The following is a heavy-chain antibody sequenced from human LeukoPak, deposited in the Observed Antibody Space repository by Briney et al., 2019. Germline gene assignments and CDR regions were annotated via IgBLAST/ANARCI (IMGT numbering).Heavy chain of an antibody. J-gene: IGHJ4*02. CDR3: AKDSLGYCSSTSCSYFDY. V-gene: IGHV3-30*02. CDR1: GFTFSSYG. Sequence: PGGSLRLSCAASGFTFSSYGMRWVRQAPGKGLEWVAFIRYDGSNKYYADSVKGRFTISRDNSKNTLYLQMNSLRAEDTAVYYCAKDSLGYCSSTSCSYFDYWGQGTLVTVSS. CDR2: IRYDGSNK. D-gene: IGHD2-2*01.